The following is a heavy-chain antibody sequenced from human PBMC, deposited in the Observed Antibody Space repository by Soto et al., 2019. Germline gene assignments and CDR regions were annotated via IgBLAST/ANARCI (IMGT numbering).Heavy chain of an antibody. CDR2: INPNSGGT. V-gene: IGHV1-2*02. Sequence: ASVKVSCKTSGYTFTDYYVHWVRQAPGQGLEWMGWINPNSGGTNFAQKFQGRVTMTRDTSINTVYMELSRLRSDDTADYYCARDLKTPGDYTGAYDYWGQGTLGTVAS. D-gene: IGHD4-17*01. CDR3: ARDLKTPGDYTGAYDY. J-gene: IGHJ4*02. CDR1: GYTFTDYY.